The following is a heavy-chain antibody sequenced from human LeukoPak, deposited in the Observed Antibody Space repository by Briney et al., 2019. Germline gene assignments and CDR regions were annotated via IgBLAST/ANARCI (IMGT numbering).Heavy chain of an antibody. Sequence: GGSLRLSCAASGFTFSSYSMNWVRQAPGKGLEWVSSISSSSSYIYYADSVKGRFTISRDNAKNSLYLQMNSLRAEDTAVYYCARDPEIAVAGMNWGQGTLVTVS. CDR2: ISSSSSYI. D-gene: IGHD6-19*01. J-gene: IGHJ4*02. CDR1: GFTFSSYS. V-gene: IGHV3-21*01. CDR3: ARDPEIAVAGMN.